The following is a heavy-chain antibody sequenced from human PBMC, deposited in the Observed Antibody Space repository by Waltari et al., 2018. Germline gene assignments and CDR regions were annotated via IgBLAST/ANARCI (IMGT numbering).Heavy chain of an antibody. D-gene: IGHD6-13*01. CDR1: GYSISSGYY. Sequence: QVQLQESGPGLVKPSETLSLTCAVSGYSISSGYYWGWIRQPPGKGLEWIGSIYHSGSTYYNPSLKSRVTISVDTAKNQFSLKLSSVTAADTAVYYCARTYSSSWMGAIGYYYYGMDVWGQGTTVTVSS. CDR3: ARTYSSSWMGAIGYYYYGMDV. V-gene: IGHV4-38-2*01. J-gene: IGHJ6*02. CDR2: IYHSGST.